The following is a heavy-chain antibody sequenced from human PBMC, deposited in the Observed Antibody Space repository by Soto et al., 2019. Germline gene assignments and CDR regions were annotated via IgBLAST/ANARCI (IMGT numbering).Heavy chain of an antibody. D-gene: IGHD3-10*01. CDR1: GFTFSNAW. CDR3: ATGGYYPGY. Sequence: PGGSLRLSCAGSGFTFSNAWMNWVRQAPGKGLEWVGRVKSKTHGGTTDYAAPVKGRFTVSRDDSENTVFLQMTSLKTEDTAVYYCATGGYYPGYWGPGTLVTVSS. J-gene: IGHJ4*02. CDR2: VKSKTHGGTT. V-gene: IGHV3-15*01.